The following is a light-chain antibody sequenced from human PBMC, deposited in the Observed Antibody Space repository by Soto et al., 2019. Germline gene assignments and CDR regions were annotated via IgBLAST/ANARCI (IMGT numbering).Light chain of an antibody. Sequence: DIQMTQSPSSLSASVGDRVTITCRASQSINNYLNWYQQKPGKAPKLLIYAASSLQSGVPSRFSGSGSVTDFTVTISTLQPEDFVTYYCQQTYSTPFTFGPGTKVDVK. CDR3: QQTYSTPFT. J-gene: IGKJ3*01. CDR1: QSINNY. V-gene: IGKV1-39*01. CDR2: AAS.